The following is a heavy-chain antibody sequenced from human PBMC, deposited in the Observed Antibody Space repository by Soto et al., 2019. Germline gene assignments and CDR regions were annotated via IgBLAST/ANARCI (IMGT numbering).Heavy chain of an antibody. J-gene: IGHJ5*02. CDR1: GGTFSSYS. CDR3: ARERSAAGTGWFDP. CDR2: MNPNSGNT. Sequence: ASVKVSCKASGGTFSSYSISWVRQATGQGLEWMGWMNPNSGNTGYAQKFQGRVTMTRNTSISTAYMELSSLRSEDTAVYYCARERSAAGTGWFDPWGQGTLVTVSS. V-gene: IGHV1-8*02. D-gene: IGHD6-13*01.